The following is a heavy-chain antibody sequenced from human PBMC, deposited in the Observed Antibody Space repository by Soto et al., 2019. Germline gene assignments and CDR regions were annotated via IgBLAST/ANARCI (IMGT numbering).Heavy chain of an antibody. Sequence: GGSLRLSCAASGFTFSSYSMNWVRQAPGKGLEWVSSISSSSSYIYYADSVKGRFTISRDNAKNSLYLQMNSLRAEDADVYYCAGGREYSYGFDYWGQGTLVTVSP. D-gene: IGHD5-18*01. CDR3: AGGREYSYGFDY. CDR1: GFTFSSYS. J-gene: IGHJ4*02. V-gene: IGHV3-21*01. CDR2: ISSSSSYI.